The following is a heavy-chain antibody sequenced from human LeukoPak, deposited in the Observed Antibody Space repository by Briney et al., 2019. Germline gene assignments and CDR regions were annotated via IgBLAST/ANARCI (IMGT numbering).Heavy chain of an antibody. CDR2: ISGSGGST. V-gene: IGHV3-23*01. D-gene: IGHD3-22*01. CDR3: ARGGPRYYDSSGYP. J-gene: IGHJ4*02. Sequence: GGSLRLSCAASGFTFSSYAMSWVRQAPGKGLEWVSAISGSGGSTYYADSVKGRFTISRDNSKNTLYLQMNSLRAEDTAVYYCARGGPRYYDSSGYPWGQGTLVTVSS. CDR1: GFTFSSYA.